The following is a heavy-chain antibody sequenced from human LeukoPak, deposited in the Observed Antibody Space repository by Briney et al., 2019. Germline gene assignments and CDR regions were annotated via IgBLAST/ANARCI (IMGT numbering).Heavy chain of an antibody. CDR1: GGSISSSNW. CDR2: IYHSGST. D-gene: IGHD2-15*01. J-gene: IGHJ6*02. CDR3: ARVPMEGPYGSRYYYYYGTDV. Sequence: SGTLSLTCAVSGGSISSSNWWSWVRQPPGRGLEWIGEIYHSGSTNYNPSLKSRVTISVDKSKNQFSLNLISVTAADTAVYYCARVPMEGPYGSRYYYYYGTDVWGQGTTVTVSS. V-gene: IGHV4-4*02.